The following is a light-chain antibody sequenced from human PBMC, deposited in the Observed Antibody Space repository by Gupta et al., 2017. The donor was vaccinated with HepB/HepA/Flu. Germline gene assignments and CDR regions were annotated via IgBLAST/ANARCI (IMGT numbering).Light chain of an antibody. CDR1: LSISNY. Sequence: IPITQSPSSLSTSVGDRVTITCRASLSISNYLNWFQQITGKAPKRLIYAASSLQSGVPSRVSGSGSGTDFTLTINRLQTEEWATYDGQQSDNTPWTFGQGTKVEIK. V-gene: IGKV1-39*01. CDR2: AAS. CDR3: QQSDNTPWT. J-gene: IGKJ1*01.